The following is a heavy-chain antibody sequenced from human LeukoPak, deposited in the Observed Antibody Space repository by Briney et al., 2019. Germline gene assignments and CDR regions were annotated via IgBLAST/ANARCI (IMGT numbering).Heavy chain of an antibody. Sequence: SVKVSCKASGGIFSSYAISWVRQAPGQGLEWVGEIIPIFGTANYAQKFQGRVTITTDESTSTAYMELSSLRSEDTAMYYCARHGGISIFGVAQPGGAFDIWGQGTMVTVSS. CDR2: IIPIFGTA. J-gene: IGHJ3*02. D-gene: IGHD3-3*01. CDR3: ARHGGISIFGVAQPGGAFDI. V-gene: IGHV1-69*05. CDR1: GGIFSSYA.